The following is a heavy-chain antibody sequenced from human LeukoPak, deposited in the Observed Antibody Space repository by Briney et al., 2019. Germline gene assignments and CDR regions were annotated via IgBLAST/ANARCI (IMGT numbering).Heavy chain of an antibody. V-gene: IGHV1-18*01. J-gene: IGHJ5*02. Sequence: ASVKVSCKASGYTFTSYGISWVRQAPGQGLEWMGWISAYNGNTNYAQKFQGRVTMTRDTSISTAYMELSRLRSDDTAVYYCARNWNGIDPWGQGTLVTVSS. CDR1: GYTFTSYG. CDR2: ISAYNGNT. D-gene: IGHD1-1*01. CDR3: ARNWNGIDP.